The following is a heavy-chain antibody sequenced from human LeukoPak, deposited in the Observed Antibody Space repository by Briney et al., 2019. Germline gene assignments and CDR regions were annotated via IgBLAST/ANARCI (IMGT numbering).Heavy chain of an antibody. D-gene: IGHD6-13*01. CDR2: INPNSGGT. Sequence: ASVKVSCKASGYSFTGYYIHWVRQAPGQGLEWMGWINPNSGGTTYAQQFQGRVTMTRDTSISTVYMEQTRLGSDDTAVYYCARDSGSSSWEFDYRGQGTLVTVSS. CDR3: ARDSGSSSWEFDY. V-gene: IGHV1-2*02. J-gene: IGHJ4*02. CDR1: GYSFTGYY.